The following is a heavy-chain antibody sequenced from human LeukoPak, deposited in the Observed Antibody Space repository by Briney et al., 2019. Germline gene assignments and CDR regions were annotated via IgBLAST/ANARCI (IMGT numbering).Heavy chain of an antibody. CDR1: GYTFTSYD. J-gene: IGHJ5*02. V-gene: IGHV1-8*01. Sequence: GASVKVSCKASGYTFTSYDINRVRQATGQGLEWMGWMNPNSGNTGYAQKFQGRVTMTRNTSISTAYMELSSLRSEDTAVYYCARGDWSYYYDSSGYANNWFDPWGQGTLVTVSS. D-gene: IGHD3-22*01. CDR2: MNPNSGNT. CDR3: ARGDWSYYYDSSGYANNWFDP.